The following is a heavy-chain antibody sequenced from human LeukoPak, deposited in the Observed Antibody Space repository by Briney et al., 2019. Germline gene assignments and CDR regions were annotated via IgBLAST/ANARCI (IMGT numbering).Heavy chain of an antibody. CDR2: INPNSGGT. V-gene: IGHV1-2*02. Sequence: ASVKVSCKASGYTFTGYYIHWVRQAPGQGLEWMGWINPNSGGTNYAQKFQGRVTMTRDTSISTAYMELSRLRSDDTAVYYCARVGYCSSTSCYIRFDYWGQGTLVTVSS. J-gene: IGHJ4*02. CDR3: ARVGYCSSTSCYIRFDY. D-gene: IGHD2-2*02. CDR1: GYTFTGYY.